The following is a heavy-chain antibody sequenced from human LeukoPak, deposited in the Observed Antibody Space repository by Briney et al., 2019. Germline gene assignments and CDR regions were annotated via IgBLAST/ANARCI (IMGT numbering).Heavy chain of an antibody. V-gene: IGHV4-34*01. D-gene: IGHD6-19*01. CDR2: INHSGST. CDR1: GGSFSDYY. Sequence: PSETLSLTCAVYGGSFSDYYWSWIRQPPGEGLEWIGEINHSGSTNYNPSLKSLKSRVTISVDTSNNQFSLNLSSVTAADTAVYYCFQSSGLYYFHYWGQGTLVTVSS. CDR3: FQSSGLYYFHY. J-gene: IGHJ4*02.